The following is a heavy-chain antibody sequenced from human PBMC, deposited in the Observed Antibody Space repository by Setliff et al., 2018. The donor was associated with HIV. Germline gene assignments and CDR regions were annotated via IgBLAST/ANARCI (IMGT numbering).Heavy chain of an antibody. V-gene: IGHV1-69*04. Sequence: ASVKVSCKASGDIFDNNAINWVRQAPGQGLEWMGRIIPIFGLANYARKFQGRVTITADKSTSTAYLELSSLTYDDTAIYYCARAEFLGPESDFDIWGQGTMVTVSS. D-gene: IGHD3-10*01. CDR3: ARAEFLGPESDFDI. CDR1: GDIFDNNA. CDR2: IIPIFGLA. J-gene: IGHJ3*02.